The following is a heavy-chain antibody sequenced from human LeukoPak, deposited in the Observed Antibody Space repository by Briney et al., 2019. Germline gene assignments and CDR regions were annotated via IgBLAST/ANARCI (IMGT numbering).Heavy chain of an antibody. J-gene: IGHJ6*03. V-gene: IGHV3-64*01. CDR3: ARVSRVGAVSYYYYYMDV. D-gene: IGHD1-26*01. Sequence: GGSLRLSCAASGFTFSSYAMHWVRQAPGKGLEYVSAISSNGGSTYYANSVKGRFTISRDNSKNTLYLQMGSLRAEDMAVYYCARVSRVGAVSYYYYYMDVWGKGTTVTVSS. CDR2: ISSNGGST. CDR1: GFTFSSYA.